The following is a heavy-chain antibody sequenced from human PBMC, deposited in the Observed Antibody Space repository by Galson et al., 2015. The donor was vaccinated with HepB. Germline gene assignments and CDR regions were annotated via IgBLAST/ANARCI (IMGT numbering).Heavy chain of an antibody. V-gene: IGHV3-15*01. Sequence: SLRLSCAASGFTFSTDWMSWVRRAPGKGLEWVGRVKSETDGKTKDYGALVKGRFTISRDDSKNMVYLQRNSLKTEDTSVYYCSTGKWWEDCWGQETLVTGS. CDR2: VKSETDGKTK. D-gene: IGHD2-15*01. J-gene: IGHJ4*02. CDR1: GFTFSTDW. CDR3: STGKWWEDC.